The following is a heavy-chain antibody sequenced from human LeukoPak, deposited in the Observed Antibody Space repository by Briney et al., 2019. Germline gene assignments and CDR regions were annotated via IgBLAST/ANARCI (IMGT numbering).Heavy chain of an antibody. V-gene: IGHV3-33*03. CDR1: GLTFGNYG. CDR3: ARWALGRAGKGDALDI. D-gene: IGHD6-13*01. J-gene: IGHJ3*02. CDR2: IWSDGGKT. Sequence: GGSLRLSCAASGLTFGNYGMNWVRQAPGKGLEWVVIIWSDGGKTTYADSVKGRFTISRDNSKNTLSLQMDSLRAEDTAVYYCARWALGRAGKGDALDIWGQGTMVIVSS.